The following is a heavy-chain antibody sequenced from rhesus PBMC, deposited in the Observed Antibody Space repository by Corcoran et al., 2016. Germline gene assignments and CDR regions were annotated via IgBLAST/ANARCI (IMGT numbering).Heavy chain of an antibody. CDR1: GDSISNNH. J-gene: IGHJ4*01. CDR2: IFGGAGNT. D-gene: IGHD2-33*01. Sequence: QLQLQESGPGLVKPSETLSLTCAVSGDSISNNHWVWIRKPPGTGLEWIGRIFGGAGNTDYNPSLRSRVTISTDTSQNQFSLKVNSVIAADTAVYYCARGCSYRGCPLVHIDYWGQGVLVTVSS. CDR3: ARGCSYRGCPLVHIDY. V-gene: IGHV4-173*01.